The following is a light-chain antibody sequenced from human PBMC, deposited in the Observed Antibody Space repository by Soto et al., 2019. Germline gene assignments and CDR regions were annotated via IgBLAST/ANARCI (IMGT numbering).Light chain of an antibody. V-gene: IGKV3D-15*01. CDR1: QSVSSK. CDR2: GAS. CDR3: QQYNNWPPIT. Sequence: EIVMSQSPATLSVSPGERATLSCRASQSVSSKLAWYQQKPGQAPRLLIYGASTRATGIPARFSGSGSGTEFTLSISSLQSEDSAVYYCQQYNNWPPITFGQGTRLEI. J-gene: IGKJ5*01.